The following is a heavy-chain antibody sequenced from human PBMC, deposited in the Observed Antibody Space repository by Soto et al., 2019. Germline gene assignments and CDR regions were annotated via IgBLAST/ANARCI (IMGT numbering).Heavy chain of an antibody. V-gene: IGHV4-59*08. CDR2: IYYRGNT. CDR3: ARHPGYYDVLTGYSTYYFDS. Sequence: QVQLQESGPGLVKPSETLSLTCTVSGGSISPYYWSWIRQPPGKGLEWIGYIYYRGNTNYNPSFKSRVTISVDTSKNPFSLRLSSVTDADTAVYYCARHPGYYDVLTGYSTYYFDSWGQGTLVTVSS. J-gene: IGHJ4*02. CDR1: GGSISPYY. D-gene: IGHD3-9*01.